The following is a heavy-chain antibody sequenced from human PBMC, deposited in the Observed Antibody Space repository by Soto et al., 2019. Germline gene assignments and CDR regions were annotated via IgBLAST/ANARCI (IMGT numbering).Heavy chain of an antibody. V-gene: IGHV1-3*01. J-gene: IGHJ4*02. CDR2: INAGNGNT. D-gene: IGHD2-21*01. CDR3: ARDHAYGIPDY. CDR1: GYAFTSKG. Sequence: GVPVELSCKASGYAFTSKGISWVQQYHKQRLEWMGWINAGNGNTKYSQKFQGRVTITRDTFASTAYMELSSLRSEDTAVYYCARDHAYGIPDYRGQGTLVSVSS.